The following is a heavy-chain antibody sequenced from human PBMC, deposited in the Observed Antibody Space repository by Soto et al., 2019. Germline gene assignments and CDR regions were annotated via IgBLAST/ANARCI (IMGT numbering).Heavy chain of an antibody. CDR3: ARDTYYYGSGSYSP. CDR2: ISSSSSYI. D-gene: IGHD3-10*01. CDR1: GFTFSSYS. V-gene: IGHV3-21*01. J-gene: IGHJ5*02. Sequence: EVQLVESGGGLVKPGGSLRLSCAASGFTFSSYSMNWVRQAPGKGLEWVSSISSSSSYIYYADSVKGRFTISRDNAKNSLYLHMNSLRAEATAVYYCARDTYYYGSGSYSPWGQGTLVTVSS.